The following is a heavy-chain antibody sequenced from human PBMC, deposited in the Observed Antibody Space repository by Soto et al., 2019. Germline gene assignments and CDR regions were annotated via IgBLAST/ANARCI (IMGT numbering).Heavy chain of an antibody. CDR1: GYTFTRYA. J-gene: IGHJ6*03. CDR2: INAGNGNT. CDR3: ARVGFSYSSRRYYYYMDV. D-gene: IGHD6-13*01. Sequence: XXVKVSCKASGYTFTRYAMHGVRQAPGQRLEWMGWINAGNGNTKYSQKFQGRVTITRDTSASTAYMELSSLRSEDTDVYYCARVGFSYSSRRYYYYMDVWGKGTTVTVSS. V-gene: IGHV1-3*01.